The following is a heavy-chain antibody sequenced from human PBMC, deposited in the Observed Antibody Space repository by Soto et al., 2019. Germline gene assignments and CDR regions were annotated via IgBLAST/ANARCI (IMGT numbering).Heavy chain of an antibody. J-gene: IGHJ5*02. Sequence: ASVKVSCKASGYTFTGYYMHWVRQAPGQGLEWMGWINPNSGGTNYAQKFQGWVTMTRDTSISTAYMELSRLRSDDTAEYYCARGVYDFWSGSNDWFGPCGQGTLVTVSS. D-gene: IGHD3-3*01. CDR3: ARGVYDFWSGSNDWFGP. CDR1: GYTFTGYY. CDR2: INPNSGGT. V-gene: IGHV1-2*04.